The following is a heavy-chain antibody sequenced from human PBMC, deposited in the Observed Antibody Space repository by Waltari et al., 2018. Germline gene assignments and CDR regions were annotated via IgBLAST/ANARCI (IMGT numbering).Heavy chain of an antibody. J-gene: IGHJ5*02. D-gene: IGHD3-10*01. V-gene: IGHV1-2*02. Sequence: QVQLVQSGAEVKKPGASVKVSCKASGYTFPGYYMHWVRQAPGTGLEWMGWINPNSGGTNDAQKCQGRVTMTRDTSISTAYMELSRLRSDDTAVYYCARGGVLLWFRELPTSWFDPWGQGTLVTVSS. CDR2: INPNSGGT. CDR1: GYTFPGYY. CDR3: ARGGVLLWFRELPTSWFDP.